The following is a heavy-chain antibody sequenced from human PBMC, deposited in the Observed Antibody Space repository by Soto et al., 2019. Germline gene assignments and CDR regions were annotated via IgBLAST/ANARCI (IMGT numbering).Heavy chain of an antibody. D-gene: IGHD5-12*01. J-gene: IGHJ5*02. CDR2: IIPFFGTA. Sequence: QVQLVQSGAEVKKPGSSVKVSCKASGGTFSSYAISWVRQAPGQGLEWMGGIIPFFGTANFAQKFQDRVTMTADESTSTAYLELSSLRSEDTAVYYCARDGYSGYDLGGRETPFRPRASWGQGTLVTVSS. CDR1: GGTFSSYA. CDR3: ARDGYSGYDLGGRETPFRPRAS. V-gene: IGHV1-69*01.